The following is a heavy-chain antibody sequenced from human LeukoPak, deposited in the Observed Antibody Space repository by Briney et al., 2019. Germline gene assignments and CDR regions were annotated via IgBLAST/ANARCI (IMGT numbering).Heavy chain of an antibody. J-gene: IGHJ4*02. V-gene: IGHV3-30*02. D-gene: IGHD3-10*01. Sequence: GGSLRLSCAASGLTFSSYGMHWVRQAPGKGLEWVAFIRYDGSSEYYADSVKGRFTISRDISKNTLYLQMNSLRAEDTAVYYCAKAVWFGESYYFDFWGQGTLVTVSS. CDR3: AKAVWFGESYYFDF. CDR1: GLTFSSYG. CDR2: IRYDGSSE.